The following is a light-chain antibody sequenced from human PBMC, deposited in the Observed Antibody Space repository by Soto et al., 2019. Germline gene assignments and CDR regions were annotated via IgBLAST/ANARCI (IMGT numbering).Light chain of an antibody. V-gene: IGLV2-23*01. CDR2: EGH. Sequence: QSLLAHPATVSAAPRQSITICSTEASCYVGTYSPLSWYPQNPGKAPKVVTYEGHKRPSGVPDRFSGSTSLNTASLTISRRHTHAEVDYYSCLYVGATTYVFGSWTKVTVL. J-gene: IGLJ1*01. CDR1: SCYVGTYSP. CDR3: CLYVGATTYV.